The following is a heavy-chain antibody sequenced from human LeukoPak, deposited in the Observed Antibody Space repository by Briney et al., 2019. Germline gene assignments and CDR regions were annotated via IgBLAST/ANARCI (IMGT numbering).Heavy chain of an antibody. D-gene: IGHD5-24*01. J-gene: IGHJ4*02. Sequence: AAVKVACKASGYTCTDFGISWVRQAPGQGLEWMGWISAYNGKIKYAQNLQGRVTMTTDISTSTAYMELRSLRSDDTAVYYCARDLGEIEMAAIFFDYWGQGTLVTVSS. CDR3: ARDLGEIEMAAIFFDY. CDR1: GYTCTDFG. V-gene: IGHV1-18*01. CDR2: ISAYNGKI.